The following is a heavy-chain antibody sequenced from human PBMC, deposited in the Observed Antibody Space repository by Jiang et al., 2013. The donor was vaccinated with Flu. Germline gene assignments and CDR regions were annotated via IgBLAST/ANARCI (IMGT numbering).Heavy chain of an antibody. CDR1: GGSISSYY. V-gene: IGHV4-59*13. CDR3: AREGYKPYWYFDL. Sequence: LVKPSETLSLTCTVSGGSISSYYWSWIRQPPGKGLEWIGYIYYSGSTNYNPSLKSRVTISVDTSKNQFSLKLSSVTAADTAVYYCAREGYKPYWYFDLWGRGTLVTVSS. CDR2: IYYSGST. D-gene: IGHD1-1*01. J-gene: IGHJ2*01.